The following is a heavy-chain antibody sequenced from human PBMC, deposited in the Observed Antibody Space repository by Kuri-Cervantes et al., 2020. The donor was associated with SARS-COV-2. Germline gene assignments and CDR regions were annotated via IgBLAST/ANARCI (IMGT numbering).Heavy chain of an antibody. CDR3: TKGGSLDI. V-gene: IGHV3-23*01. CDR1: GFTFRTHG. CDR2: INGDGATT. Sequence: GESLKISCAAAGFTFRTHGLNWVRQAPGRGLEWVALINGDGATTYYADSVKGRFTISRENSQDTLYLQMNSLRAGDTAVYYCTKGGSLDIWGQGARVTVSS. J-gene: IGHJ3*02.